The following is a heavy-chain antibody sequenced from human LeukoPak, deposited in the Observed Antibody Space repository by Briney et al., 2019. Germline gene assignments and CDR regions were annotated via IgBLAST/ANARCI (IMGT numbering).Heavy chain of an antibody. CDR3: ASPGPVAARPLYD. D-gene: IGHD6-6*01. CDR1: GYSFTSYW. Sequence: GESLKISCKGSGYSFTSYWIDWVRQMPGKGLEWMGIIYPGDSDTRYSPSFQGQVTISADKSISTAYLQWSSLKASDTAMYYCASPGPVAARPLYDWGQGTLVTVSS. V-gene: IGHV5-51*01. CDR2: IYPGDSDT. J-gene: IGHJ4*02.